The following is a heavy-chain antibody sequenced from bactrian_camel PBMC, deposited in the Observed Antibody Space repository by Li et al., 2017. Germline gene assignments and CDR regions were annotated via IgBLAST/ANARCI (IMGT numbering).Heavy chain of an antibody. Sequence: HVQLVESGGGSAQAGGSLRLSCAASAYSRSVQLMAWYRQAPGKGLEFIAGINGGGTYSHYADSVKGRFTISRDNAKNTSDLQLTSLITEDTAMYYCSRGDTRGQGTQVTVS. CDR3: SRGDT. D-gene: IGHD1*01. V-gene: IGHV3S6*01. J-gene: IGHJ4*01. CDR2: INGGGTYS. CDR1: AYSRSVQL.